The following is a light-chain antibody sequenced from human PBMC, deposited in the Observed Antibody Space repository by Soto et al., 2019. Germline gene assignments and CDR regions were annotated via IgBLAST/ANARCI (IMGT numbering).Light chain of an antibody. CDR1: QSVSSN. J-gene: IGKJ1*01. CDR3: QQYNNWPRT. Sequence: IVMTQSPDTLSVSPRERASLSCRASQSVSSNLAWYQQKPGQAPRLLIYGASTRATGIPARFSGSGSGTEFTLTISSLQSEDFAVYYCQQYNNWPRTFGQGTKV. V-gene: IGKV3-15*01. CDR2: GAS.